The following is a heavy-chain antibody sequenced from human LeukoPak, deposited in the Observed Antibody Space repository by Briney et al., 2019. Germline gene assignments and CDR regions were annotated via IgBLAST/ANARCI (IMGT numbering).Heavy chain of an antibody. J-gene: IGHJ4*02. V-gene: IGHV1-69*13. D-gene: IGHD6-19*01. CDR1: GYTFTGYY. CDR3: ARLRGIAVEPRPHYFDY. Sequence: SVKVSCKASGYTFTGYYMHWVRQAPGQGLEWMGGIIPIFGTANYAQKFQGRVTITADESTSTAYMELSSLRSEDTAVYYCARLRGIAVEPRPHYFDYWGQGTLVTVSS. CDR2: IIPIFGTA.